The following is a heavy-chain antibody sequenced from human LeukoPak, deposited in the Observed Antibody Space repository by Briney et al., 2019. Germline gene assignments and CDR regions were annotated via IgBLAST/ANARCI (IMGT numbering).Heavy chain of an antibody. CDR2: IYYSGST. CDR3: ARGKYQLLFDAFDI. V-gene: IGHV4-39*07. CDR1: GGSISSSYYY. J-gene: IGHJ3*02. D-gene: IGHD2-2*01. Sequence: SETPSLTCTVSGGSISSSYYYWGWIRQPPGKGLEWIGSIYYSGSTNYNPSLKSRVTISVDTSKNQFSLKLSSVTAADTAVYYCARGKYQLLFDAFDIWGQGTMVTVSS.